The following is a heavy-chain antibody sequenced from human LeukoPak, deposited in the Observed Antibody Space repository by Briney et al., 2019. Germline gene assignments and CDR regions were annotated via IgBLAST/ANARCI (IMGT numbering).Heavy chain of an antibody. CDR1: GFSFSGSW. V-gene: IGHV3-74*03. CDR3: IRGLGGGSDY. Sequence: GGSLRLSCAASGFSFSGSWMHWVRQAPAXXLVWVSRINTDGSSTTYADSVQGRFTISRDNAKNTLYLRMNSLRADDTAVYYCIRGLGGGSDYWGLGTLVTVSS. CDR2: INTDGSST. D-gene: IGHD4-23*01. J-gene: IGHJ4*02.